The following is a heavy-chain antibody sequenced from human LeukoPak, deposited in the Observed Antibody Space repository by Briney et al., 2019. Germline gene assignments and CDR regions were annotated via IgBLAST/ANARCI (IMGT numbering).Heavy chain of an antibody. V-gene: IGHV3-49*03. CDR3: SREVGGSYWDY. CDR2: IRSKVYGRTT. J-gene: IGHJ4*02. CDR1: GFTFDYYT. Sequence: GGSLRLSCTASGFTFDYYTMSWFRQAPGMGLEWVGLIRSKVYGRTTEHAASVRGRFTISRDDSRSIVYLQMNSLKNEDTALYYCSREVGGSYWDYWGQGNQVTVSS. D-gene: IGHD1-26*01.